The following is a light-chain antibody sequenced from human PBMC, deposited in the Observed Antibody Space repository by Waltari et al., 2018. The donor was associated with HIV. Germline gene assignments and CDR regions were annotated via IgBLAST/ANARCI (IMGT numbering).Light chain of an antibody. CDR2: DAS. CDR3: HQRSNWPLT. J-gene: IGKJ4*01. V-gene: IGKV3-11*01. CDR1: PSVSSS. Sequence: EVVLTQSPATLSLSPGERATLSCRASPSVSSSLAWYQLKPGQAPRLLIYDASNRATGIPARFSGRGSGTDFTLTIRSLESEDFAVYYCHQRSNWPLTFGGGTRVEIK.